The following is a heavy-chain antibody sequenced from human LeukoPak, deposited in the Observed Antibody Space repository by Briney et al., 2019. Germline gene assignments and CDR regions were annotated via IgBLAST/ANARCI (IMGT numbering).Heavy chain of an antibody. CDR3: ARLGTAMVPDYYYYGMDV. CDR1: GYIFTSYW. D-gene: IGHD5-18*01. J-gene: IGHJ6*02. V-gene: IGHV5-10-1*01. Sequence: PGASLLISCKGSGYIFTSYWISWVRQLPGKGQEWMGRIDPSGSYTNYSPSFQGHVTISADKSISTAYLQLSSLKASDTAMYYCARLGTAMVPDYYYYGMDVWGQGTTVTVSS. CDR2: IDPSGSYT.